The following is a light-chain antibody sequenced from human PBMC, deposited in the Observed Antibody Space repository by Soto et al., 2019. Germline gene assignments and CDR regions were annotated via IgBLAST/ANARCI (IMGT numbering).Light chain of an antibody. J-gene: IGKJ1*01. V-gene: IGKV3-20*01. CDR3: QQYGSSGT. Sequence: EIVLTQPPGTLSLSPGERATLSRSASQSVSNNYLAWYQQKPGQAPRLLIYGASNRATGIPDRFSGSGSGTDFTLTISRLEPEDFAVYYWQQYGSSGTLGQGTKVDIK. CDR1: QSVSNNY. CDR2: GAS.